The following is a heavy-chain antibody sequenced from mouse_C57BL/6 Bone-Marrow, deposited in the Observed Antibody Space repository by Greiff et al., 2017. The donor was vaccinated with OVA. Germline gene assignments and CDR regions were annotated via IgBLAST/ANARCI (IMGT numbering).Heavy chain of an antibody. CDR3: ARDGYYGEFAY. D-gene: IGHD2-3*01. CDR2: IDPSDSET. Sequence: VQLQQPGAELVRPGSSVKLSCKASGYTFTSYWMHWVKQRPIQGLEWIGNIDPSDSETHYNQKFKDKATLTVDKSSSTAYMQLSSLTSEDSAVYYCARDGYYGEFAYWGQGTLVTVSA. J-gene: IGHJ3*01. V-gene: IGHV1-52*01. CDR1: GYTFTSYW.